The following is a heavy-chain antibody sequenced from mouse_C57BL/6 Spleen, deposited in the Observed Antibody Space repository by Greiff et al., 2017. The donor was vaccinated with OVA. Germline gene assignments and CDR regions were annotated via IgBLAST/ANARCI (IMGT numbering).Heavy chain of an antibody. V-gene: IGHV1-39*01. Sequence: VHVKQSGPELVKPGASVKISCKASGYSFTDYNMDWVKQSNGKSLEWIGVINPNYGTTSYNQKFKGKATLTVDQSSSTAYMQLNSLTSEDSAVYYCARRGITTAPFAYWGQGTLVTVSA. CDR2: INPNYGTT. D-gene: IGHD1-2*01. J-gene: IGHJ3*01. CDR1: GYSFTDYN. CDR3: ARRGITTAPFAY.